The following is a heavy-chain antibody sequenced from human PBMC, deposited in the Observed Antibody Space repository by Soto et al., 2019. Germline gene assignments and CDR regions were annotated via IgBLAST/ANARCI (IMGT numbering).Heavy chain of an antibody. CDR2: IWYDGSSK. V-gene: IGHV3-33*01. Sequence: QEQLVESGGGVVQPGRSLTLSCAASGFTFSSYGMHWVRQAPGKGLEWVAVIWYDGSSKFYAGSVKGRFTISRDNSKDTLYLQMSSLRADDTAVYYCARDQLDCLKPRETRYFDFWGQGTLVTVSS. CDR3: ARDQLDCLKPRETRYFDF. D-gene: IGHD2-21*02. CDR1: GFTFSSYG. J-gene: IGHJ4*02.